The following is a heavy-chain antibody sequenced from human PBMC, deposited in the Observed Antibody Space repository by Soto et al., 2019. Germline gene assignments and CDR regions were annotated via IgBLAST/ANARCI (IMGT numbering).Heavy chain of an antibody. CDR1: GFTFSSYA. CDR3: ARESYDSSGYSYDAFDI. J-gene: IGHJ3*02. Sequence: QVQLVESGGGVVQPGRSLRLSCAASGFTFSSYAMHWVRQAPGKGLEWVAVISYDGSNKYYADSVKGRFTISRDNSKNTLYLQMNSLRAEDTAVYYCARESYDSSGYSYDAFDIWGQGTMVTVSS. CDR2: ISYDGSNK. V-gene: IGHV3-30-3*01. D-gene: IGHD3-22*01.